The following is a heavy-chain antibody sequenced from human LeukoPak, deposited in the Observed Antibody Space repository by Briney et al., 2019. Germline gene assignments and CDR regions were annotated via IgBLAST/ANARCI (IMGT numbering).Heavy chain of an antibody. D-gene: IGHD6-13*01. V-gene: IGHV3-21*01. CDR2: ISSSSSYI. Sequence: PGGSLRLSCAASGFTFSSYSMNWVRQAPGKGLEWVSSISSSSSYIYYADSVKGRFTISRDNAKNSLYLQMNGLRAEDTAVYYCARGGGGTAAAAHENWFDPWGQGTLVTVSS. CDR1: GFTFSSYS. J-gene: IGHJ5*02. CDR3: ARGGGGTAAAAHENWFDP.